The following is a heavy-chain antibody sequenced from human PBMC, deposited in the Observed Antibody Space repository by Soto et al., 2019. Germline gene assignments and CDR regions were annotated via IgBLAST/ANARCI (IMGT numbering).Heavy chain of an antibody. V-gene: IGHV4-34*01. CDR2: INHSGST. CDR1: GVCFSGYY. J-gene: IGHJ4*02. D-gene: IGHD6-19*01. CDR3: ARVYSSGGYVKTRGHFDY. Sequence: QVQLQQWGAGLLKASETLSLTCAVYGVCFSGYYWSWIRQPPGKGLEWIGEINHSGSTNYNPSLKSPVTISVDTSKHQFSLKLSSVTAADTAVYYCARVYSSGGYVKTRGHFDYWGQGTQVIVSS.